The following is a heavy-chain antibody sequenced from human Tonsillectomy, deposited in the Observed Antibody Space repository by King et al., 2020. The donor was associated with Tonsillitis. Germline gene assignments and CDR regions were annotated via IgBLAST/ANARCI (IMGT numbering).Heavy chain of an antibody. J-gene: IGHJ4*02. D-gene: IGHD6-19*01. CDR3: AKVLDIAVAGTGPDY. CDR2: IRFDGSNK. Sequence: VQLVESGGGVVQPGGSLRLSCAASGFTFSSYGMHWVRQAPGKGLEWVAFIRFDGSNKYYADSGKGRFTISRDNSKNTLYLQMNSLRAEDTAVYYCAKVLDIAVAGTGPDYWGQGTLVTVSS. CDR1: GFTFSSYG. V-gene: IGHV3-30*02.